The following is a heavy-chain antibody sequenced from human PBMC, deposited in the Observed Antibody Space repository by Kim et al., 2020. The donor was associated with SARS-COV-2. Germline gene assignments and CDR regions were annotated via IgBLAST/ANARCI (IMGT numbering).Heavy chain of an antibody. J-gene: IGHJ4*02. D-gene: IGHD6-13*01. Sequence: ASVKVSCKASGYTFTSYAMNWVRQAPGQGLEWMGWINTNTGNPTYAQGFTGRFVFSLDTSVSTAYLQISSLKAEDTAVYYCARDFRAGAGSSWLNPKGEWDYWGQGTLVTVSS. CDR1: GYTFTSYA. CDR2: INTNTGNP. CDR3: ARDFRAGAGSSWLNPKGEWDY. V-gene: IGHV7-4-1*02.